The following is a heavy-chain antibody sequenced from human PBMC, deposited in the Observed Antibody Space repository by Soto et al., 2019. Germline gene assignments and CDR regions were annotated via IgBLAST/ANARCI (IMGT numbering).Heavy chain of an antibody. CDR2: ISYDGSNQ. Sequence: VGSLRLSCAASGFTFRSYGMHWVRQAPGKGLEWVAVISYDGSNQYYADSVKGRFTISRDNSKNTLYLQMNSLRAEDTAVYYWAKDRGASGSDYGVWGQGTLVTVS. V-gene: IGHV3-30*18. D-gene: IGHD1-26*01. CDR3: AKDRGASGSDYGV. CDR1: GFTFRSYG. J-gene: IGHJ4*02.